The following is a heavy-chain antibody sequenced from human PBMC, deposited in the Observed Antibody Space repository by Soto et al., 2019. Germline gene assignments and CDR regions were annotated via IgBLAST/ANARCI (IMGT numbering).Heavy chain of an antibody. Sequence: QITLNESGPTVVRPTETLTLTCRFSGFSLTTSGVGVGWIRQSPGKAPEWLALIYWDDDKRYSASLKSRLTILQDTSKNQVVLTVSDLDPTDTATYYCAHRVLRTVFGLVTTTAIYFDFWGQGTPVAVSS. CDR1: GFSLTTSGVG. D-gene: IGHD3-3*01. CDR2: IYWDDDK. J-gene: IGHJ4*02. CDR3: AHRVLRTVFGLVTTTAIYFDF. V-gene: IGHV2-5*02.